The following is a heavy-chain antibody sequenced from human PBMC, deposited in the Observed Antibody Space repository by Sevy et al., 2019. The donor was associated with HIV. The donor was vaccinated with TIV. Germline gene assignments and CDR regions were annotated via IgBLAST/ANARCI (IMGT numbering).Heavy chain of an antibody. D-gene: IGHD1-26*01. Sequence: ASVKVSCKASGYTFTSYDINWVRQATGQGLEWMGWMNPNSGNTGYAQKFQGRVTLTRDTSISTAYMELSSFGSEDTAQYFGACFRREYYYYGMDVWGQGTTVTVSS. V-gene: IGHV1-8*01. CDR1: GYTFTSYD. CDR2: MNPNSGNT. CDR3: ACFRREYYYYGMDV. J-gene: IGHJ6*02.